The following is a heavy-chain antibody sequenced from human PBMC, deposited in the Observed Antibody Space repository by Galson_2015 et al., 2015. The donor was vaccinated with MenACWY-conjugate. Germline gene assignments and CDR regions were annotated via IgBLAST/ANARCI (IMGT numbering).Heavy chain of an antibody. CDR2: ISDSGAAT. CDR1: GFTFRQFA. CDR3: AKHVYTDV. J-gene: IGHJ6*03. V-gene: IGHV3-23*01. Sequence: SLRLSCAVSGFTFRQFAMSWVRQAPGTGLEWVAIISDSGAATHYIDSVKGRFTISRDNSKNTLYLQMSRLRAEDTALYYCAKHVYTDVWATGTTLAASS.